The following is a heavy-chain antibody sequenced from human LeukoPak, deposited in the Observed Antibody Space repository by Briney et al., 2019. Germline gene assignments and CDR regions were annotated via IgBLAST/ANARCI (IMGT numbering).Heavy chain of an antibody. CDR3: ARGLGNYGMDL. V-gene: IGHV3-21*01. CDR2: ISSSSSYI. CDR1: GFTFSSYS. J-gene: IGHJ6*02. D-gene: IGHD1-26*01. Sequence: GGSLRLSCAASGFTFSSYSMNWVRQAPGEGLEWVSSISSSSSYIYYADSVKGRFTISRDNAKNSLYLQMNTLRAEDTAVYYCARGLGNYGMDLWGQGTMVTVSS.